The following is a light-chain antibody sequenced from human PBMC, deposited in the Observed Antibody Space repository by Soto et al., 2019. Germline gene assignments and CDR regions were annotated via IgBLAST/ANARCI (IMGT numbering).Light chain of an antibody. Sequence: QSALTQPASVSGSPGQSITISCTGASSDIGSYNFVSWYQQHPGKAPKLMIYADTKRPSGVSNPFSGAKSGNTSSLTIPGLQAEAESEYYCCSYAGRSTWVFGGGTKVTVL. CDR3: CSYAGRSTWV. CDR1: SSDIGSYNF. J-gene: IGLJ3*02. V-gene: IGLV2-23*01. CDR2: ADT.